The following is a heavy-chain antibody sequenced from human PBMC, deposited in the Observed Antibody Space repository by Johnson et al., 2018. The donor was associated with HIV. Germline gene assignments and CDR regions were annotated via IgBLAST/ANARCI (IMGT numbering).Heavy chain of an antibody. CDR2: IRYDGSNT. V-gene: IGHV3-30*02. CDR1: GFTFSSYG. CDR3: ARGYTWNDVSI. D-gene: IGHD1-1*01. Sequence: QVLLVESGGGVVQPGRSLRLSCAASGFTFSSYGMHWVRQAPGKGLERVAFIRYDGSNTYFADSVKGRFTISRDNFKNTVYLQMNSLRTVDTAVYYCARGYTWNDVSIWGQGTMVTVSS. J-gene: IGHJ3*02.